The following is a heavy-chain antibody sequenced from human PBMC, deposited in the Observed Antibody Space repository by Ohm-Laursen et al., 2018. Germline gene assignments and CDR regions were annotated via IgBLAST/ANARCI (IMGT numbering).Heavy chain of an antibody. CDR2: IGTDYRR. Sequence: GSLRLSCAASGFTFSNYGMNWVRQAPGKGLEWVSGIGTDYRRYYADSVKGRSTISRDNSKNTLYLQMNSLRAEDTAVYYCAKDQRDYWGQGTLVTVSS. V-gene: IGHV3-23*01. CDR3: AKDQRDY. J-gene: IGHJ4*02. CDR1: GFTFSNYG.